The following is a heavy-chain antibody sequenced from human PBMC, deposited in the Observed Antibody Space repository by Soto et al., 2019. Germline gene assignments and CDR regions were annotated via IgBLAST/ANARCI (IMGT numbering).Heavy chain of an antibody. CDR1: GFPFNNYA. D-gene: IGHD2-21*02. Sequence: GGSLRLSCAASGFPFNNYAMHWVRQAPGKGLEWVAVIWHDGSNEHYADSVKGRFRIARDNSNNTLYLQMNSLRGEDTALYYCARDGVSMVTTFLDYWGLGXLVTVYS. CDR2: IWHDGSNE. V-gene: IGHV3-33*01. J-gene: IGHJ4*02. CDR3: ARDGVSMVTTFLDY.